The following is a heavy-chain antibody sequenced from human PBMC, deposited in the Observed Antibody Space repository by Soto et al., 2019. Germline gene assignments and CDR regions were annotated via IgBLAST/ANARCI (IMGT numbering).Heavy chain of an antibody. Sequence: GESLKISCAASGIPFRTFAMSWVRQAPGKGLEWVAVIWYDGSNKYYADSVKGRFTISRDNSKNTLYLQMNSLRAEDTAVYYCARDEEYYDILTGYYLPPYGMDVWGQGTTVTVSS. J-gene: IGHJ6*02. CDR2: IWYDGSNK. CDR3: ARDEEYYDILTGYYLPPYGMDV. V-gene: IGHV3-33*01. CDR1: GIPFRTFA. D-gene: IGHD3-9*01.